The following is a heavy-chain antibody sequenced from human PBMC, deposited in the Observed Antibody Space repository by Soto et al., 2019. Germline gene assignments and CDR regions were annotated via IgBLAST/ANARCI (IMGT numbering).Heavy chain of an antibody. Sequence: SETLSLTCTVSGGSISSGDYYWSWIRQPPGKGLEWIGYIYYSGSTYYNPSLKSRVTISVDTSKNQFSLKLSSVTAADTAVYYCASEHLDYSNYDGYYYGMDVWGQGTTVTVSS. CDR3: ASEHLDYSNYDGYYYGMDV. V-gene: IGHV4-30-4*01. CDR2: IYYSGST. D-gene: IGHD4-4*01. J-gene: IGHJ6*02. CDR1: GGSISSGDYY.